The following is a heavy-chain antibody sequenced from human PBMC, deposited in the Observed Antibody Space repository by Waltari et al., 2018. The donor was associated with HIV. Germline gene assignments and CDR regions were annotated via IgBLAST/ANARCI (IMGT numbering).Heavy chain of an antibody. J-gene: IGHJ3*01. V-gene: IGHV2-70*15. Sequence: QVTLRESGPALVKPTQTLTLTCPFSGFSLNTSGMCVTWIRQPPGKALEWLARIDWDDDKYYSTSLKTRLTISKDTSKNQVVLTMTNMDPVDTATYFCARIRLYSSGWFGRWAYVFDFWGQGTMVTVSS. CDR3: ARIRLYSSGWFGRWAYVFDF. D-gene: IGHD6-19*01. CDR1: GFSLNTSGMC. CDR2: IDWDDDK.